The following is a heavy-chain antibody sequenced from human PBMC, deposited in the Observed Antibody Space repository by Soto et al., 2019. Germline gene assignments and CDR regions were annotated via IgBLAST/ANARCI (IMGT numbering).Heavy chain of an antibody. CDR3: ARGEQYSGRIFDY. CDR2: TYYRSKWYY. D-gene: IGHD1-26*01. Sequence: SQTLSLTCAITGDSVSSNSAGWSWVRQSPSRGLEWLGRTYYRSKWYYEYAVSVRGRITINLDTSKNQYSLQLNSVTPEDTAVYFCARGEQYSGRIFDYWGQGXLVTVSS. V-gene: IGHV6-1*01. J-gene: IGHJ4*01. CDR1: GDSVSSNSAG.